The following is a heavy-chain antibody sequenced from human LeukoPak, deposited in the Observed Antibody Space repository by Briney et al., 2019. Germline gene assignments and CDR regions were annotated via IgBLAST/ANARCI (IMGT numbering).Heavy chain of an antibody. CDR1: GGSFSGYY. V-gene: IGHV4-34*01. J-gene: IGHJ4*02. Sequence: SETLSLTCAVYGGSFSGYYWTWIRQPPGKGLEWIGEINHSGSTNYNPSLKSRVTISVDTSKNQFSLKLSPVTAADTAVCYCARGKGSGWTFDYWGQGTLVTVSS. CDR2: INHSGST. CDR3: ARGKGSGWTFDY. D-gene: IGHD6-19*01.